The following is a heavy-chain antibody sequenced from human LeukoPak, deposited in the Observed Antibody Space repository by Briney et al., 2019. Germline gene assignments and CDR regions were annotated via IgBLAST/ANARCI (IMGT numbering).Heavy chain of an antibody. V-gene: IGHV3-30-3*01. J-gene: IGHJ4*01. CDR1: GFTFSSYA. CDR2: ISYDGSNK. D-gene: IGHD3-10*01. Sequence: GGSLRLSCAASGFTFSSYAMHWVRQAPGKGLERVAVISYDGSNKYYADSVKGRFTISRDNSKNTLYLQMNSLRAEDTAVYYCARETRGESDYWGHGTLVTVSS. CDR3: ARETRGESDY.